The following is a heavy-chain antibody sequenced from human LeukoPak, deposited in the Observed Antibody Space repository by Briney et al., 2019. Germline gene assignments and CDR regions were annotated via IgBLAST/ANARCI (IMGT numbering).Heavy chain of an antibody. D-gene: IGHD3-22*01. J-gene: IGHJ4*02. V-gene: IGHV4-39*07. CDR3: ERVTRYYYDSSGYYDY. CDR2: IYYSWST. CDR1: GGSISSSSYH. Sequence: PSETLSLTCSVSGGSISSSSYHWGWIRQPPGKGLEWIGNIYYSWSTYYNPSLKSRVTISVDTSKNQFFLKLSSVTAVGTAVYYCERVTRYYYDSSGYYDYWGQGTLVTVSS.